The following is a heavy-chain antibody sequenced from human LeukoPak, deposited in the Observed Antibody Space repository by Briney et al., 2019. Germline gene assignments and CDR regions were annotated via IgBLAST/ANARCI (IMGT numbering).Heavy chain of an antibody. CDR1: GGTFSSYA. CDR2: IIPILGIA. CDR3: ARGWGDSYGYYFDY. Sequence: SVEVSCKASGGTFSSYAISWVRQAPGQGLEWMGRIIPILGIANYAQKFQGRVTITADKSTSTAYMELSSLRSEDTAVYYCARGWGDSYGYYFDYWGQGTLVTVSS. J-gene: IGHJ4*02. V-gene: IGHV1-69*04. D-gene: IGHD5-18*01.